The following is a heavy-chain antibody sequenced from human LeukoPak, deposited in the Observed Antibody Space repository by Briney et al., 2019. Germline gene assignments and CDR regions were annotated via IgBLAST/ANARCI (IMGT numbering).Heavy chain of an antibody. CDR2: ISYDGSNK. J-gene: IGHJ4*02. CDR1: GFTFSSYA. Sequence: PGGSLRLSCAASGFTFSSYAMHWVRQAPGKGLEWVAVISYDGSNKYYADSVKGRFTISRDNSKNTLYLQMNSLRAEDTAVYYCARDPDSLGYCSSTSCYAGVLDYWGQGTLVTVSS. CDR3: ARDPDSLGYCSSTSCYAGVLDY. V-gene: IGHV3-30*04. D-gene: IGHD2-2*01.